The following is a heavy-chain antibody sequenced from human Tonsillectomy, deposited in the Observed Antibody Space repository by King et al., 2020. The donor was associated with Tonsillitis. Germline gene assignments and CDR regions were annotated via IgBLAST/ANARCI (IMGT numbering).Heavy chain of an antibody. J-gene: IGHJ6*02. CDR1: GFTVSSKY. CDR3: ARADPLNPSYYYYGMAV. Sequence: VQLVESGGGMIQPGGSLRLSCAVSGFTVSSKYMSWVRQAPGTGLEWVSGIYSGGSTYYAGSVKGRFTISRDNSKNTLYLQMNSLRAGDTAVYYCARADPLNPSYYYYGMAVWGQGNTVIVSS. CDR2: IYSGGST. V-gene: IGHV3-53*01.